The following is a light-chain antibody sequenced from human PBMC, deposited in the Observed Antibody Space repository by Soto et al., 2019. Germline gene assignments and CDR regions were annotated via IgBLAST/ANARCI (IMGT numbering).Light chain of an antibody. V-gene: IGLV1-40*01. J-gene: IGLJ2*01. Sequence: QSVLTQPPSVSGAPGQRVTISCTGSSSNIGAGYDVHWYQQLPGRAPKLLIYGNTNRPSGVPDRFSGSKSGTSASLAITGLQADDDADYYCLSFDSSLSVVFGGGTKLTVL. CDR3: LSFDSSLSVV. CDR2: GNT. CDR1: SSNIGAGYD.